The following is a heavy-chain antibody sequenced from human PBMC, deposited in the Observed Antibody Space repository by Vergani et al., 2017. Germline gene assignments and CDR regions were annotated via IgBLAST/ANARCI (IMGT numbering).Heavy chain of an antibody. CDR1: GFTFSGSA. J-gene: IGHJ3*02. CDR2: IRSKANSYAT. V-gene: IGHV3-73*01. D-gene: IGHD4-17*01. CDR3: ARDDYGVDAFDI. Sequence: EVQLVESGGGLVQPGGSLKLSCAASGFTFSGSAMHWVRQASGKGLEWVGRIRSKANSYATAYAASVKGRFTISRDDSKNTAYLQMNSLRAEDTAVYYCARDDYGVDAFDIWGQGTMVTVSS.